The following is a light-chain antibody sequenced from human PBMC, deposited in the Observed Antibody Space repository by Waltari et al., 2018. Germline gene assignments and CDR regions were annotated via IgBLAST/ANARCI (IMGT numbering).Light chain of an antibody. J-gene: IGLJ3*02. V-gene: IGLV1-47*01. CDR1: SSNIGNNY. Sequence: QSVLTQPPSASGTPGQRVTISCSGISSNIGNNYVFWYQQLPGKAPKLLIYRNDPLPSGVPYRFSASKSVTSASLAIGGLRSEDEAIYHCAAWDNSLGRWVFGEGTKLTVL. CDR2: RND. CDR3: AAWDNSLGRWV.